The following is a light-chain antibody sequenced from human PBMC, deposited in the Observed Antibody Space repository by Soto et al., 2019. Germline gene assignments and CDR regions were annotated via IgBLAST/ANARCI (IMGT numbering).Light chain of an antibody. CDR1: QSVSSN. CDR3: QQLSNLPRIT. V-gene: IGKV3-15*01. Sequence: EIVMSQSPATLSVSPGERATLPCRASQSVSSNLAWYQQKPGQAPRLLIYGASTRATGIPARFSGSGSGTEFTLTISSLQSEDFAVYYCQQLSNLPRITFGQGRLLEIK. J-gene: IGKJ5*01. CDR2: GAS.